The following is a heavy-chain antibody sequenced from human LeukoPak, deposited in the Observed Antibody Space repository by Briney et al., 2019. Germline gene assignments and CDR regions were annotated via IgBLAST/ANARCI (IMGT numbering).Heavy chain of an antibody. D-gene: IGHD4-17*01. V-gene: IGHV3-30*18. Sequence: GGSLRLSCAASGFTFSSYGMHWVRQAPGKGLEWVAFISYDGSNKYYADSVKGRFTISRDNSKNTLYLQMNSLRAEDTAVYYCAKSRSSFYGDYPDAFDIWGQGTMVTVSS. CDR1: GFTFSSYG. CDR2: ISYDGSNK. J-gene: IGHJ3*02. CDR3: AKSRSSFYGDYPDAFDI.